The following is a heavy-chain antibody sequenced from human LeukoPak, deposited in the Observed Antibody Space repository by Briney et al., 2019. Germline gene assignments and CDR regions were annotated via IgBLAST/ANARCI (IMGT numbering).Heavy chain of an antibody. CDR3: ARGSRYCSSTSCYSNWFDP. D-gene: IGHD2-2*01. CDR2: ISYDGSNK. CDR1: GFTFSSYG. J-gene: IGHJ5*02. Sequence: GGSLRLSCAASGFTFSSYGMHWVRQAPGKGLEWVAVISYDGSNKYYADSVKGRFTISRDNSKNTLYLQMNSLRAEDTAVYYCARGSRYCSSTSCYSNWFDPWGQGTLVTASS. V-gene: IGHV3-30*03.